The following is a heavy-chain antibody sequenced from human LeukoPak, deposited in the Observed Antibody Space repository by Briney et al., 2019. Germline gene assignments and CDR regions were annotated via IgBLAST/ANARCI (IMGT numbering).Heavy chain of an antibody. D-gene: IGHD2-15*01. V-gene: IGHV3-74*01. J-gene: IGHJ4*02. Sequence: PGGSLTLSCAASGFTVSSYWIHWVRQAPGKGLVWVSLIRRDGTTSFAASVQGRFTISRDNARNTLYLQMNRLAAEDTAVYYCARDAGQATPFDYWGPGTLVTVSS. CDR2: IRRDGTT. CDR1: GFTVSSYW. CDR3: ARDAGQATPFDY.